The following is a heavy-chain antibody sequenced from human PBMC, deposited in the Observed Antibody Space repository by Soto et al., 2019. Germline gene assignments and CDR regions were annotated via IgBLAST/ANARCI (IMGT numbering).Heavy chain of an antibody. V-gene: IGHV3-74*01. D-gene: IGHD3-10*01. CDR3: ARGARGYYYMDV. CDR2: FKYDVSST. J-gene: IGHJ6*03. Sequence: EVQLVESGGGLVQPGGSLRLSCAASGFTFTDYWMHWVRQVPGEGLVWVSRFKYDVSSTNYADSVKGRFTISRDNAKNTLYLQMNSLRNEDTAVYFCARGARGYYYMDVWGKGTTVTVSS. CDR1: GFTFTDYW.